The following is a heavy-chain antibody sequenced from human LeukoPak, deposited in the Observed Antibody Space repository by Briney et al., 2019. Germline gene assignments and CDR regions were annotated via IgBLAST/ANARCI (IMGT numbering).Heavy chain of an antibody. Sequence: ASVKVSCKASGYTFTTYGISWVRQAPGQGLEWMGWISASNGNTKYAQKLQGRVTMTTDTSTSTAYTELNSLRSDDTAVYYCARDQMGGSYYGYFQHWGQGTLVTVSS. D-gene: IGHD1-26*01. CDR3: ARDQMGGSYYGYFQH. CDR1: GYTFTTYG. J-gene: IGHJ1*01. V-gene: IGHV1-18*01. CDR2: ISASNGNT.